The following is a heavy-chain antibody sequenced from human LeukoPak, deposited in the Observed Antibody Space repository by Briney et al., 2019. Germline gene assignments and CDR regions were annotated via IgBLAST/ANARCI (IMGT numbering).Heavy chain of an antibody. J-gene: IGHJ4*02. CDR1: GFTFSNAW. CDR3: TTDPYYYDSSGYYYARYYFDY. V-gene: IGHV3-15*01. D-gene: IGHD3-22*01. CDR2: IKSKTDGGTT. Sequence: GGSLRLSFAASGFTFSNAWMSWVRQAPGKGLEWVGRIKSKTDGGTTDYAAPVKGRFTISRDDSKNTLYLQMNSLKTEDTAVYYCTTDPYYYDSSGYYYARYYFDYWGQGTLVTVSS.